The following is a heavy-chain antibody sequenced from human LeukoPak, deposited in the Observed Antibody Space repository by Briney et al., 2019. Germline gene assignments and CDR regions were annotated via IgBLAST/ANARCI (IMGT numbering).Heavy chain of an antibody. J-gene: IGHJ6*03. CDR3: ARSFPGYCSGGSCYSANYYYMDV. D-gene: IGHD2-15*01. Sequence: SETLSLTCTVSGGSISSYYWSWIRQPPGKGLEWIGYIYYSGSTNYNPSLKSRVTISVDTSKNQFSLKLSSVTAADTAVYYCARSFPGYCSGGSCYSANYYYMDVWGKGTTVTVSS. CDR1: GGSISSYY. CDR2: IYYSGST. V-gene: IGHV4-59*12.